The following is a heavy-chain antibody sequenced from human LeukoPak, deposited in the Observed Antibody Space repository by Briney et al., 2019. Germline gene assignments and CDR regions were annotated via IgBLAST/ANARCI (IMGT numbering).Heavy chain of an antibody. V-gene: IGHV1-69*04. Sequence: ASVKVSCKASGGTFSSYAISWVRQAPGQGLEWMGRIIPILGIANYAQKFQGRVTITADKSTNTAYMELSSLRSEDTAVYYCARAHCGGDCYPLRSYYYGMDVWGQGTTVTVSS. D-gene: IGHD2-21*02. CDR3: ARAHCGGDCYPLRSYYYGMDV. CDR2: IIPILGIA. CDR1: GGTFSSYA. J-gene: IGHJ6*02.